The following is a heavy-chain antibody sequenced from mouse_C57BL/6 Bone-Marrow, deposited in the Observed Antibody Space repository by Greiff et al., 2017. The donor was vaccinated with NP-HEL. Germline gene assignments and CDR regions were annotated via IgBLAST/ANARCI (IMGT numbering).Heavy chain of an antibody. J-gene: IGHJ2*01. CDR2: IYPGDGDT. V-gene: IGHV1-80*01. CDR1: GYAFSSYW. D-gene: IGHD1-1*01. Sequence: QVQLQQSGAELVKPGASVKISCKAFGYAFSSYWMNWVKQRPGKGLEWIGQIYPGDGDTNYNGKFKGKATLTADKSSSTAYMQLSSLTSEDSAVYFCARYYYYGSSYDYWGQGTTLTVSS. CDR3: ARYYYYGSSYDY.